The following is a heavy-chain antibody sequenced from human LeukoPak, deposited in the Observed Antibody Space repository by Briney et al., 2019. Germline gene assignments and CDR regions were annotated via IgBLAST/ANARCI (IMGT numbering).Heavy chain of an antibody. CDR1: GFTFSSKW. D-gene: IGHD6-6*01. CDR2: ISTDGRTT. V-gene: IGHV3-74*01. Sequence: AGSLRLSCAASGFTFSSKWMHWVSQAPGKGLVWVSRISTDGRTTSYADSVKGRFTISRDNAKNTLYLQMNSLRAEDTAVYYCAREEASSAAIDHWGQGTLVTVPS. CDR3: AREEASSAAIDH. J-gene: IGHJ4*02.